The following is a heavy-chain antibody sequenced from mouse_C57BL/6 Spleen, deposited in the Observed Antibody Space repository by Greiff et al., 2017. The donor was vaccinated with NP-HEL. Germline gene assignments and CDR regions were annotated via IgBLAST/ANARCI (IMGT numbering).Heavy chain of an antibody. CDR1: GYTFTSYW. CDR2: IDPSDSYT. CDR3: ARAGTGYFDY. V-gene: IGHV1-69*01. D-gene: IGHD4-1*01. J-gene: IGHJ2*01. Sequence: QVQLQQPGAELVMPGASVKLSCKASGYTFTSYWMHWVKQRPGQGLEWIGEIDPSDSYTNYNQKFKGKSTLTVDKSSSTAYMQLSSLTSEDSAVYYGARAGTGYFDYWGQGTTLTVSS.